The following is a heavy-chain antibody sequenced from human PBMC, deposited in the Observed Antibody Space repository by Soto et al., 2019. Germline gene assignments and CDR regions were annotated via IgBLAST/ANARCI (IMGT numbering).Heavy chain of an antibody. Sequence: EVQLLESGGGLVQPGGSLRLSCAASGFTFSSCAMSWVRQAPGKGLEWVSAISGSGGSTYYADSVKGRFTISRDNSKNTLYLQMNSLRAEDTAVYYCAKAPTYYGSGSYNDYWGQGTLVTVSS. CDR3: AKAPTYYGSGSYNDY. V-gene: IGHV3-23*01. J-gene: IGHJ4*02. CDR1: GFTFSSCA. D-gene: IGHD3-10*01. CDR2: ISGSGGST.